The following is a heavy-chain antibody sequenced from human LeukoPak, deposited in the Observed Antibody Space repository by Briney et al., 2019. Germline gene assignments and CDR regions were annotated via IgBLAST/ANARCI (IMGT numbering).Heavy chain of an antibody. CDR1: GFTFSSYS. J-gene: IGHJ4*02. V-gene: IGHV3-48*01. Sequence: PGGSLRLSCAASGFTFSSYSMNWVRQAPGKGLEWVSYISSSSSTIYYADSVKGRFTISRDNAKNSLYLQMNSLRAEDTAVYYCARSRDYDSSGSDVGPAFDYWGQGTLVTVSS. CDR3: ARSRDYDSSGSDVGPAFDY. CDR2: ISSSSSTI. D-gene: IGHD3-22*01.